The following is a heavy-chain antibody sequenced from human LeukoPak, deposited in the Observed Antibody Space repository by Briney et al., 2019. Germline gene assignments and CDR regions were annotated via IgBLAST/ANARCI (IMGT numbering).Heavy chain of an antibody. V-gene: IGHV5-51*01. CDR2: IYPDDSDT. CDR3: ARPNITSYYDSRGYDAFDV. CDR1: GYRFTAYC. J-gene: IGHJ3*01. Sequence: PGESLPIDCKGSGYRFTAYCIAWVRQMPGKGLEWMGIIYPDDSDTRYSPSFQGQVTISADKSVRTAYLQWSSLKASDTAMYYCARPNITSYYDSRGYDAFDVWGQGTMVTVSS. D-gene: IGHD3-22*01.